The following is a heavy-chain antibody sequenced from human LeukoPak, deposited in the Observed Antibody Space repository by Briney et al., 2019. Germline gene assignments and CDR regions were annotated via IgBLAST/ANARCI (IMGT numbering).Heavy chain of an antibody. D-gene: IGHD3-10*01. J-gene: IGHJ4*02. CDR2: IYYSGST. CDR1: GYSISSVYY. CDR3: GSRSTYYYGSGSYYWSY. Sequence: SETLSLTCTVSGYSISSVYYWGWIRQPPGKGLEWIGSIYYSGSTYYNPSLKSRVTISVDTSKNQFSLKLRSVTAADTAVYYCGSRSTYYYGSGSYYWSYWGQGTLVTVSS. V-gene: IGHV4-38-2*02.